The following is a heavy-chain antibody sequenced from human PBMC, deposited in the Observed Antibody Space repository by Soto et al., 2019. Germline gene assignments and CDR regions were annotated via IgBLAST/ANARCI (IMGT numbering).Heavy chain of an antibody. CDR1: GFSFSSYA. CDR3: AYLGGGGH. J-gene: IGHJ4*02. Sequence: QVQLGESGGGVVQPGRSLRLSCAASGFSFSSYAMHWVRQAPGKGLDWVAFISYDGTNKNYADSVKGRFTISRDNPKNTLYLQMDSLRAEDTAVYYCAYLGGGGHWGQGTLVIVSS. V-gene: IGHV3-30-3*01. CDR2: ISYDGTNK. D-gene: IGHD2-15*01.